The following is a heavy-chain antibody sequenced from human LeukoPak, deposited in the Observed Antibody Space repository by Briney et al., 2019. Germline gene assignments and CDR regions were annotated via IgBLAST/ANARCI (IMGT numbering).Heavy chain of an antibody. CDR1: GFTLSNHA. CDR2: ISGGGAMT. CDR3: VKDRVDGSGSQFDS. J-gene: IGHJ4*02. Sequence: GGSLRLSCAASGFTLSNHAMIWVRQAPGKGLEWVSSISGGGAMTYYADSVKGRFTISRDNAMDTLYLQMNSLRADDTAVYYCVKDRVDGSGSQFDSWGQGGLVIVSS. D-gene: IGHD3-10*01. V-gene: IGHV3-23*01.